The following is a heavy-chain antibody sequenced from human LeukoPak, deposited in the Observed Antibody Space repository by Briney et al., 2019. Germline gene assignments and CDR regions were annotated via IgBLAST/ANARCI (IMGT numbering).Heavy chain of an antibody. CDR3: ARAIVVVPAVDAFDI. V-gene: IGHV4-59*01. Sequence: SETLSLTCAVYGGSFSGYYWSWIRQPPGKGLEWIAYISDIGSINYNPSLKSRVTISLDTSKNQFSLKLSSVTAADTAVYYCARAIVVVPAVDAFDIWGQGTMVTVSS. CDR1: GGSFSGYY. D-gene: IGHD2-2*01. CDR2: ISDIGSI. J-gene: IGHJ3*02.